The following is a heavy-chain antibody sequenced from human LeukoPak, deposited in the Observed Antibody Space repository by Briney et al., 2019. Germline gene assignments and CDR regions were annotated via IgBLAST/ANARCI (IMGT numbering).Heavy chain of an antibody. V-gene: IGHV4-38-2*02. CDR1: GYSISSGYY. Sequence: SETLSLTCTVSGYSISSGYYWGWIRQPPGKGLEWIGSIYHSGRTFYNPSLKSRVTISVDTSKNQFSLKLSSVTAADTAVYYCARDQKWFDPWGQGTLVTVSS. CDR2: IYHSGRT. CDR3: ARDQKWFDP. J-gene: IGHJ5*02.